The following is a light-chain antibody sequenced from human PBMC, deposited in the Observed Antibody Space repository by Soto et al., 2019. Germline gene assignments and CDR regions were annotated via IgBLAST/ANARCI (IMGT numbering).Light chain of an antibody. J-gene: IGLJ2*01. CDR2: DVN. CDR1: TSDVGGYNH. Sequence: QSALIQPASVSGSPGQSITISCTGTTSDVGGYNHVSWFQQHPGKVPKLMIYDVNNRPSGVSNRFSGSKSGNTASLTISGLQAEDEADYYCSSYTNTNTLVLGGGTKVTVL. V-gene: IGLV2-14*01. CDR3: SSYTNTNTLV.